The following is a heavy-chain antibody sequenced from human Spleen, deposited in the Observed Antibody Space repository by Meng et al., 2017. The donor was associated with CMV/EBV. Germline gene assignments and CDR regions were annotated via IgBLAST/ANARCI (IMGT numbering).Heavy chain of an antibody. V-gene: IGHV4-34*01. CDR2: INHSGST. CDR1: GGSFSGYY. D-gene: IGHD6-6*01. CDR3: ARGRPIAARLLTYDY. Sequence: SETLSLTCAVYGGSFSGYYWSWIRQPPGKGLEWIGEINHSGSTNYNPSLKSRVTISVDTSKNQFSLKLSSVTAADTAVYYCARGRPIAARLLTYDYWGRGTLVTVSS. J-gene: IGHJ4*02.